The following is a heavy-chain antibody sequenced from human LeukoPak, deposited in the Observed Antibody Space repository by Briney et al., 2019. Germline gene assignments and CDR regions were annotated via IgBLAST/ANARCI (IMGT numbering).Heavy chain of an antibody. CDR3: TGETYYFDH. J-gene: IGHJ4*02. V-gene: IGHV3-7*04. CDR2: INQDGSEK. CDR1: GGSISSSSYY. Sequence: ETLSLTCTVSGGSISSSSYYWGWIRQPPGKGLEWVANINQDGSEKYYVDSVRGRFAISRDNAKNSLYLQMNSLRPEDTAMYYCTGETYYFDHWGQGALVTVSS.